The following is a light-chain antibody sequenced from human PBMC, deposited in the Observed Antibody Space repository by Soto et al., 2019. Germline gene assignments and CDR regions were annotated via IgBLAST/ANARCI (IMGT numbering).Light chain of an antibody. J-gene: IGKJ2*01. CDR1: QSVSSSY. V-gene: IGKV3-20*01. CDR2: GAS. Sequence: EIVLTQSPGTLSLSPGERATLSCRASQSVSSSYLAWYQQKPGQAPRLLIYGASSRATGIPDRFSGSGSGTAFTLTISRLEPEDFAVYYCQQYSSSPPYTFGQGTKLEI. CDR3: QQYSSSPPYT.